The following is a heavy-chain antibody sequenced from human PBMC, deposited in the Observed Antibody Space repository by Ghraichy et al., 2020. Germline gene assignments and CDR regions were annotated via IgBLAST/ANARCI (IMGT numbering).Heavy chain of an antibody. V-gene: IGHV4-30-4*01. CDR2: RWWSGGT. D-gene: IGHD3-22*01. CDR3: ASAYYDSRGYSFDY. Sequence: RRPGGGLGWIGYRWWSGGTYYNASRKSRVTITVEPAKNQFSRKLSSVAAADTAVYDCASAYYDSRGYSFDYWGQGTLVTVSS. J-gene: IGHJ4*02.